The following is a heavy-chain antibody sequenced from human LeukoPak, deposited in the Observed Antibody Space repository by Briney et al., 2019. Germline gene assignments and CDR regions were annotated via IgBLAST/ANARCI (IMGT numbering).Heavy chain of an antibody. CDR3: ARAGYCSSTRCYRGGNYYYGMDV. Sequence: SVTVSFKASVGTFISYAISGVRQAPAQGLEWMGGIIPIFCTSNYAQKFQGRVTITAHESTSTAYMELRSTRSEDTAVYYCARAGYCSSTRCYRGGNYYYGMDVWGKGTPVTVSS. CDR2: IIPIFCTS. D-gene: IGHD2-2*01. J-gene: IGHJ6*04. CDR1: VGTFISYA. V-gene: IGHV1-69*13.